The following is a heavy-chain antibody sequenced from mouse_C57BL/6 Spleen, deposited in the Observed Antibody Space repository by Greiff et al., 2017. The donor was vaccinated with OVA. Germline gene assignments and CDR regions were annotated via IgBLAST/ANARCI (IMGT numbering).Heavy chain of an antibody. D-gene: IGHD3-2*02. CDR1: GYTFTDYY. Sequence: QVQLKQSGAELVRPGASVKLSCKASGYTFTDYYINWVKQRPGQGLEWIARIYPGSGNTYYNEKFKGKATLTAEKSSSTAYMQLSSLTSEDSAVYFCARDRAQALDYWGQGTTLTVSS. CDR3: ARDRAQALDY. CDR2: IYPGSGNT. J-gene: IGHJ2*01. V-gene: IGHV1-76*01.